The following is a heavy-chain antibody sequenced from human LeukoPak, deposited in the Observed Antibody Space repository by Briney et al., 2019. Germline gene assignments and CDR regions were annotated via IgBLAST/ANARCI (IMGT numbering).Heavy chain of an antibody. CDR3: ARGRIAKIVVVHSFSYGMDV. Sequence: SETLSLTCTVWGGSFTDYFWTGIRHSPGKGLEWIGEINEYTGDSKYNPSLNSRVSISLEKSKNQLSLELRSVTAADTAVYYCARGRIAKIVVVHSFSYGMDVWGQGTTVTVSS. J-gene: IGHJ6*02. CDR2: INEYTGDS. CDR1: GGSFTDYF. V-gene: IGHV4-34*01. D-gene: IGHD3-22*01.